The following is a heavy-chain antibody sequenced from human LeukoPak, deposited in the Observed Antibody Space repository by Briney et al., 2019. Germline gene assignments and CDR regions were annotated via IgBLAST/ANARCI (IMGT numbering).Heavy chain of an antibody. Sequence: QAGGSLRLSCAASGFTFSSYGMHWVRQAPGKGLEWVAVIWYDGSNKYYADSVKGRFTISRDNSKNTLYLQMNSLRAEDTAVYYCAKDRGYSGYDCFDSWGQGTLVTVSS. CDR3: AKDRGYSGYDCFDS. J-gene: IGHJ5*01. CDR2: IWYDGSNK. V-gene: IGHV3-33*06. D-gene: IGHD5-12*01. CDR1: GFTFSSYG.